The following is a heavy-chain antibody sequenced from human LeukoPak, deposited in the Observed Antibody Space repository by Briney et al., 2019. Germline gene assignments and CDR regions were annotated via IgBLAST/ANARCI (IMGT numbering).Heavy chain of an antibody. J-gene: IGHJ5*02. D-gene: IGHD1-20*01. CDR1: GGTFSSYA. V-gene: IGHV1-69*13. Sequence: SVKVSCKASGGTFSSYAISWMRQAPGQGLEWMGGIIPIFGTANYAQKFQGRVTITADESTSTAYMELSSLRSEDTAVYYCASRITGTTPGWEFDPWGQGTLVTVSS. CDR2: IIPIFGTA. CDR3: ASRITGTTPGWEFDP.